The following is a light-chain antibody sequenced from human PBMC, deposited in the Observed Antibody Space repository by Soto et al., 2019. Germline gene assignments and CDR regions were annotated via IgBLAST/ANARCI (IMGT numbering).Light chain of an antibody. CDR1: SGHSSYA. J-gene: IGLJ2*01. V-gene: IGLV4-69*01. CDR3: QTWGTGRGV. CDR2: LNSDGSH. Sequence: QPVLTQSPSASASLGASVKLTCTLSSGHSSYAIAWHQQQPEKGPRYLMKLNSDGSHSKGDGIPDRFSGSSSGAERYLTISSLQSEDEADYYCQTWGTGRGVFGGGTKVPS.